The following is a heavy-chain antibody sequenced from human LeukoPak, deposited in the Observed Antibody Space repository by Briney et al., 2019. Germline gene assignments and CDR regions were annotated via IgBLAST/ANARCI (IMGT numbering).Heavy chain of an antibody. CDR3: ARGSSYYYDSSGYADY. Sequence: GGSLRLSCAASGFTFSSYAMHWVRQAPGKGLEWVAVISYDGSNKYYADSVKGRFTISRDNARNSLYLQMNSLRAEDTAVCYCARGSSYYYDSSGYADYWGQGTLVTVSS. CDR2: ISYDGSNK. D-gene: IGHD3-22*01. J-gene: IGHJ4*02. V-gene: IGHV3-30-3*01. CDR1: GFTFSSYA.